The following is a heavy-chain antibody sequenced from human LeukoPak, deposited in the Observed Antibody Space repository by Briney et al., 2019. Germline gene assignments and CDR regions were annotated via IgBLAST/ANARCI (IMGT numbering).Heavy chain of an antibody. J-gene: IGHJ6*02. V-gene: IGHV4-39*02. Sequence: SETLSLTCSVSGGSISSSSHYWGWIRQPPGKGLEWIGSIYYTGSIYYNPSLNSRITISVDTSKNQFSLKLSSVTAADTAVYYCARDPQFYGMDVWGQGTTVTVSS. CDR2: IYYTGSI. CDR1: GGSISSSSHY. CDR3: ARDPQFYGMDV.